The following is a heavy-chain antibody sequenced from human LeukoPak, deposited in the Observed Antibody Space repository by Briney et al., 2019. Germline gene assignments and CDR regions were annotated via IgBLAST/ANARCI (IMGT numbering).Heavy chain of an antibody. CDR3: TKFDYAAFEY. Sequence: GGSLRLSCVASGFTFSNAWMSWVRQAPGKGLEWVGRIKSKTNGGITDYAAPVKGRFTISRGDSKNTLYLQMNSLKTEDTAVYYCTKFDYAAFEYWGQGTLVTVSS. J-gene: IGHJ4*02. CDR1: GFTFSNAW. CDR2: IKSKTNGGIT. D-gene: IGHD4-17*01. V-gene: IGHV3-15*01.